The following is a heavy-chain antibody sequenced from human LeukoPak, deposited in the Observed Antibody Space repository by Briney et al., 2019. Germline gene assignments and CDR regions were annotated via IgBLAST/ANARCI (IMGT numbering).Heavy chain of an antibody. CDR3: ARDTGGTAMVLGYFDY. Sequence: GASVKVSCKASGYTFTGYYIHWVRQAPGQGLEWMGWINPNSGDTNYAQKFQGRVTMTRDTSISTAYMELSRLRSDDTAVYYCARDTGGTAMVLGYFDYWGQGTLVTVSS. J-gene: IGHJ4*02. CDR1: GYTFTGYY. D-gene: IGHD5-18*01. CDR2: INPNSGDT. V-gene: IGHV1-2*02.